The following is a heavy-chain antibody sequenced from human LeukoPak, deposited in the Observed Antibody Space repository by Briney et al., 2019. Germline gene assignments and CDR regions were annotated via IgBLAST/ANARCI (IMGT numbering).Heavy chain of an antibody. CDR3: ARDYRSSSGRAFDI. CDR1: GFSFSNYA. J-gene: IGHJ3*02. Sequence: AGGSLRLSCAASGFSFSNYAMSWVRQAPARGPEWVSSIRGGGETFYADFVKGRFTISRDNAKKSLYLQMNSLRAEDSALYYCARDYRSSSGRAFDIWGQGTMVTVSS. CDR2: IRGGGET. D-gene: IGHD6-13*01. V-gene: IGHV3-23*01.